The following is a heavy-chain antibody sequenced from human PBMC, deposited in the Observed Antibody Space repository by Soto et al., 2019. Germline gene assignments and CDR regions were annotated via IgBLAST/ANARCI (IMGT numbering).Heavy chain of an antibody. CDR1: GFTFSSYG. D-gene: IGHD3-16*02. CDR2: ISYDGSNK. Sequence: PGGSLRLSCAASGFTFSSYGMHWVRQAPGKGLEWVAVISYDGSNKYYADSVKGRFTISRDNSKNTLYPQMNSLRAEDTAVYCCAKDGNDYVWGSYPHWGQGTLVTVSS. J-gene: IGHJ4*02. CDR3: AKDGNDYVWGSYPH. V-gene: IGHV3-30*18.